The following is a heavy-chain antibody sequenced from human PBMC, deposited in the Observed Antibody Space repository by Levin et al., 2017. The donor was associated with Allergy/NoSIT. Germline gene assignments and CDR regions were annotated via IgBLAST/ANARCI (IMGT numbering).Heavy chain of an antibody. CDR3: ARVRRDGYNVPFFDP. D-gene: IGHD5-24*01. J-gene: IGHJ5*02. CDR1: GFTFKTYE. CDR2: INSDGTTM. V-gene: IGHV3-48*03. Sequence: GESLKISCAASGFTFKTYEMNWVRQAPGKGLEWISYINSDGTTMYYSDSVKGRFTISRDNARDSLYLQMNSLRAEDTAVYNCARVRRDGYNVPFFDPWGQGTLVTVSS.